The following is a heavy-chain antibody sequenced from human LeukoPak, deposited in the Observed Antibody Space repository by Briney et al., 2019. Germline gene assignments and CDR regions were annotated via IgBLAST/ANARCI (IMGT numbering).Heavy chain of an antibody. CDR1: GFTFDDYG. D-gene: IGHD2-2*01. J-gene: IGHJ4*02. CDR2: INWNGGST. V-gene: IGHV3-20*04. CDR3: ARGAGVKVPAAQFDY. Sequence: GGSLRLSCAASGFTFDDYGMSWVRQAPGKGLEWVSGINWNGGSTGYTDSVKGRFTISRDNSKNTLYLQLNSLRAEDTAVYYCARGAGVKVPAAQFDYWGQGTLVTVSS.